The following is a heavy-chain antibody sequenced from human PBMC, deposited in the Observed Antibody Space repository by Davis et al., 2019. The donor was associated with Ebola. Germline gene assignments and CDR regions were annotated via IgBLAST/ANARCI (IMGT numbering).Heavy chain of an antibody. CDR1: GYTFTSYG. CDR2: ISAYNGNT. D-gene: IGHD2-15*01. V-gene: IGHV1-18*01. Sequence: ASVKVSCKAPGYTFTSYGISWVRQAPGQGLEWMGWISAYNGNTNYAQKLQGRVTMTTDTSTSTAYMELRSLRSDDTAVYYCARMLGYCSGGSCYTSGWFDPWGQGTLVTVSS. J-gene: IGHJ5*02. CDR3: ARMLGYCSGGSCYTSGWFDP.